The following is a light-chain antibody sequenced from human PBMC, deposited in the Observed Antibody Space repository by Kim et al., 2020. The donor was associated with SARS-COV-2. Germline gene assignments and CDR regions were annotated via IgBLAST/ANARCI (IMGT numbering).Light chain of an antibody. Sequence: ASVGDRVTITCRASQSISNYVSWYQQKPGKAPKLLVYAASSLQSGVPSRFSGSGSGTDFTLTISSLQPEDFATYYCQQSYSTPITFGQGTRLEIK. CDR2: AAS. J-gene: IGKJ5*01. CDR1: QSISNY. V-gene: IGKV1-39*01. CDR3: QQSYSTPIT.